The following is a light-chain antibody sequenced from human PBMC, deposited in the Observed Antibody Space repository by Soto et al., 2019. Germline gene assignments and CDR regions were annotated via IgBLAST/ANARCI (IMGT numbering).Light chain of an antibody. CDR3: MQALQTPPYT. Sequence: DIVMTQSPLSLPVTPGEPASISCRSSQSLLHSNGYNYLDWYLQKPGQSPQLLIYLGSNRASGVPDRFSGSGAGTDFTLKISRVEAEDVGVYYCMQALQTPPYTFGQGTKVGIK. J-gene: IGKJ2*01. CDR1: QSLLHSNGYNY. CDR2: LGS. V-gene: IGKV2-28*01.